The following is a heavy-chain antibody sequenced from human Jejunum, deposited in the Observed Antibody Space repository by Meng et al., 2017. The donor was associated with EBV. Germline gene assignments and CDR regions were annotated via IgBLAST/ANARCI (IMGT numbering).Heavy chain of an antibody. CDR3: ARDRDMVQDY. CDR2: ISAYSGNT. D-gene: IGHD4/OR15-4a*01. J-gene: IGHJ4*02. CDR1: GYTFITNG. V-gene: IGHV1-18*04. Sequence: VQLVQSGAEVKKPGASVNVSCKASGYTFITNGISWVRRAPGQGLEWMGWISAYSGNTNYAQKFRGRVTMTTDTSTRTAYMELRSLRSDDTAVYYCARDRDMVQDYWGQGTLVTVSS.